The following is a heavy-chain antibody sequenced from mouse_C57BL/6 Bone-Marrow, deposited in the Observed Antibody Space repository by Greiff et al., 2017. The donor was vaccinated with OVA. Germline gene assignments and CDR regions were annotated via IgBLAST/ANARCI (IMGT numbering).Heavy chain of an antibody. CDR2: ISSGSSTI. Sequence: DVMLVESGGGLVKPGGSLKLSCAASGFTFSDYGMHWVRQAPEKGLEWVAYISSGSSTIYYADTVKGRFTISRDNAKNTLFLQMTSLRSEDTAMYYCARRATVVAPYFDYWGQGTTLTVSS. V-gene: IGHV5-17*01. CDR3: ARRATVVAPYFDY. D-gene: IGHD1-1*01. J-gene: IGHJ2*01. CDR1: GFTFSDYG.